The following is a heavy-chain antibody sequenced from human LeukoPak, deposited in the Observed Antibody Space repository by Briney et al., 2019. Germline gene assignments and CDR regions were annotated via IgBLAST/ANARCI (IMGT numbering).Heavy chain of an antibody. Sequence: GGSLRLSCAASGFTFSNYYMSWIRQAPGKGLEWVSYISSSGSTIYYADSVKGRITISRDNAKNSLYLQMNSLRAEDTAVYYCARGGYSSSFGYYYYYMDVWGKGTTVTVSS. V-gene: IGHV3-11*01. J-gene: IGHJ6*03. CDR3: ARGGYSSSFGYYYYYMDV. CDR1: GFTFSNYY. D-gene: IGHD6-6*01. CDR2: ISSSGSTI.